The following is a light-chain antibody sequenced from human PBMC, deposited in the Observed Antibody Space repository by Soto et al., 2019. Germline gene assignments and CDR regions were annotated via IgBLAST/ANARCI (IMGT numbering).Light chain of an antibody. J-gene: IGKJ4*01. V-gene: IGKV1-9*01. CDR2: GAS. Sequence: IQLTQSPSSLSASVGDRVTITCRASQDISSFLAWFQQKPGKAPNLLISGASTLQRGVPSRFSGSGSGTVFSLIINSLQPEDFATYFCHQHNDFPPTFGGGTKVDIK. CDR1: QDISSF. CDR3: HQHNDFPPT.